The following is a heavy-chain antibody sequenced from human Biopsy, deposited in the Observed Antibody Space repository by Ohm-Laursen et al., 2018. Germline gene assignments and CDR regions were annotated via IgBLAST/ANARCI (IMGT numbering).Heavy chain of an antibody. V-gene: IGHV3-21*06. J-gene: IGHJ5*01. Sequence: LSLTCAATGVTLSGYGMNWVRQAPGTGLEWVSSISASSSYIYYADSVKGRFTVSRDNTKNTLYLQMNSLRAADTAIYFCATELLPPGVGGPWLDSWGQGTPVTVSS. CDR3: ATELLPPGVGGPWLDS. D-gene: IGHD3-10*01. CDR2: ISASSSYI. CDR1: GVTLSGYG.